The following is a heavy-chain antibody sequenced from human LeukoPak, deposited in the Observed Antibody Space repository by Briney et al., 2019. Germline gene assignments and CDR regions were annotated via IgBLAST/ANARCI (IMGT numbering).Heavy chain of an antibody. V-gene: IGHV1-2*02. CDR1: GYTFTGYY. CDR2: INPNSGGT. D-gene: IGHD1-26*01. CDR3: ARDQGPDYSGSSYYYYYGMDV. J-gene: IGHJ6*02. Sequence: EASVKVSCKASGYTFTGYYMHWVRQXPGQGXEWMGWINPNSGGTNYAQKFQGRVTMTRDTSIRTAYMELSRLRSDDTAVYYCARDQGPDYSGSSYYYYYGMDVWGQGTTVTVSS.